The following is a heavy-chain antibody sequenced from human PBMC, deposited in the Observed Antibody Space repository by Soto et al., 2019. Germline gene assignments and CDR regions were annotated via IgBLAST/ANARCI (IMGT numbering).Heavy chain of an antibody. D-gene: IGHD3-3*01. CDR1: GFTFSTYS. CDR2: IASDGSNK. Sequence: QVQLVESGGGVVQPGRSLRLSCAASGFTFSTYSMHWVRQAPGKGLEWVALIASDGSNKYYADSVKGRFTISRDNSKNTLNLQRNSLRAEDTAVYSGGRDTTIFGMGYDYWGQGTLVTVSS. J-gene: IGHJ4*02. V-gene: IGHV3-30-3*01. CDR3: GRDTTIFGMGYDY.